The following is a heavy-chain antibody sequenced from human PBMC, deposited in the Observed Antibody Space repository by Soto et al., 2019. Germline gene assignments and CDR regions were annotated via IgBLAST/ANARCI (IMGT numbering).Heavy chain of an antibody. CDR3: AKDKAREYSSSSLFDY. CDR1: GFSFSSYG. Sequence: QVQLVESGGGVVQPGRSLRLSCAASGFSFSSYGMHWVRQAPGKGLEWVAVISYDGSNKYYADSVKGRFTISRDNSKNTLYLQRTSLRAEDTAVYYCAKDKAREYSSSSLFDYWGQGTLVTVSS. CDR2: ISYDGSNK. D-gene: IGHD6-6*01. J-gene: IGHJ4*02. V-gene: IGHV3-30*18.